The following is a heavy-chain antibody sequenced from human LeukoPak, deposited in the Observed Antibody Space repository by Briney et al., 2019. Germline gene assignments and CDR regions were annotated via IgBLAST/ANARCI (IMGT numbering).Heavy chain of an antibody. V-gene: IGHV3-7*01. CDR3: VTSWVRQERDF. D-gene: IGHD3-10*01. CDR1: GFSFRDYW. CDR2: IEPDGSGK. Sequence: GGSLRLSCAASGFSFRDYWMSWVRQAPGKGLEWVADIEPDGSGKTYVDSVKGRFTISRDNAQQSLYLQMDTLTAEDTAVYYCVTSWVRQERDFWDQGTLVTVSS. J-gene: IGHJ4*02.